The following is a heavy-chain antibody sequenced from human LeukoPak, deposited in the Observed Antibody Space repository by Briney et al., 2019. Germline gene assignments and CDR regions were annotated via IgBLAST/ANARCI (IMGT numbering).Heavy chain of an antibody. V-gene: IGHV3-21*01. CDR2: ISSSSSYI. J-gene: IGHJ4*02. D-gene: IGHD2-15*01. CDR3: ARDGLVVVVAALDY. Sequence: ETLSLTCTVSGGSISSSSYYWGWIRQPPGTGLEWVSSISSSSSYIYYADSVKGRFTISRDNAKNSLYLQMNSLRAEDTAVYYCARDGLVVVVAALDYWGQGPLVTVSS. CDR1: GGSISSSS.